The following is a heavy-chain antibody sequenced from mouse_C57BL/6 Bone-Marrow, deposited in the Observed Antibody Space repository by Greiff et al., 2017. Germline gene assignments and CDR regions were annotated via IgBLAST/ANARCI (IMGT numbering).Heavy chain of an antibody. CDR3: ARYWATVVATDYAMDY. D-gene: IGHD1-1*01. J-gene: IGHJ4*01. Sequence: QVQLQQSGAELMKPGASVKLSCKATGYTFTGYWIEWVKQRPGHGLEWIGEILPGSGSTNYNEKFKGKATFTADTSANTAYMQLSSLTTEDSAIYYCARYWATVVATDYAMDYWGQGTSVTVSS. V-gene: IGHV1-9*01. CDR2: ILPGSGST. CDR1: GYTFTGYW.